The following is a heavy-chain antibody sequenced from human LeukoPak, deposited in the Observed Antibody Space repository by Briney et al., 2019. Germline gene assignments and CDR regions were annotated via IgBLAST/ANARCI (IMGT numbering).Heavy chain of an antibody. CDR2: IYYSETT. Sequence: SGTLSPTRTVSGGSISGTAYYWDWIRQPPGKGLEWTGSIYYSETTYYNSSLKSRVTISLNTSKNQFSLRLTSVTAADTAVYYCARQVSDYYYYYIDVWGKGATVTVSS. D-gene: IGHD5/OR15-5a*01. CDR1: GGSISGTAYY. J-gene: IGHJ6*03. CDR3: ARQVSDYYYYYIDV. V-gene: IGHV4-39*01.